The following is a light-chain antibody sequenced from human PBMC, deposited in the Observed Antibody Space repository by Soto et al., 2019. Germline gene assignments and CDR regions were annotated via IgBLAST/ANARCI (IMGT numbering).Light chain of an antibody. Sequence: EIVMTQSPATLSVSPGERATLSCRASQSVSPSLAWYQQKPGQAPRLLISGASTRATGVPARFSGSGSETEFTLTISSLQSEDFAVYYCQQYNNWWTFGQGTKVEIK. V-gene: IGKV3-15*01. CDR2: GAS. CDR1: QSVSPS. J-gene: IGKJ1*01. CDR3: QQYNNWWT.